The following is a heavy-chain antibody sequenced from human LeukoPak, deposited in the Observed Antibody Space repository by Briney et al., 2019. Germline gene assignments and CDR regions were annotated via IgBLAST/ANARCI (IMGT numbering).Heavy chain of an antibody. CDR1: GGTFSSYA. D-gene: IGHD3-10*01. J-gene: IGHJ6*04. CDR3: AKGGARLRGFVESSYYGRDV. Sequence: SVKVSCTASGGTFSSYAMSWVRQAPGHGLEWVGGIIPIFGTANYAQKFQGRVTITADESTSTAYMQLSSLRSEDTAVYYCAKGGARLRGFVESSYYGRDVWGKGTTVTVSS. V-gene: IGHV1-69*13. CDR2: IIPIFGTA.